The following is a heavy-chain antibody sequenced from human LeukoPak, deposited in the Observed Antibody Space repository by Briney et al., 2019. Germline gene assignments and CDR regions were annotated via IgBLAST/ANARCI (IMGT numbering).Heavy chain of an antibody. V-gene: IGHV1-18*01. CDR2: ISTFNGNT. D-gene: IGHD1-1*01. CDR1: GGTFTSYG. J-gene: IGHJ6*03. Sequence: ASVKVSCKASGGTFTSYGISWVRQAPGQGLEWMGWISTFNGNTKYAQKFQGRVTTTTDTSTTTAYMELRSLRSDDTAVYYCARARDWNEGNYYYYMDVWGKGTTVTVSS. CDR3: ARARDWNEGNYYYYMDV.